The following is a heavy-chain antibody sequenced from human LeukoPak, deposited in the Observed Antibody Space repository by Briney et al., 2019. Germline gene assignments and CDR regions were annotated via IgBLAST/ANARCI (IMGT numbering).Heavy chain of an antibody. CDR1: GFTFSSYS. CDR3: ARDSSGHYYYAFDI. CDR2: ISSSSSYI. D-gene: IGHD3-22*01. Sequence: GGSLRLSCAASGFTFSSYSMNWVRQAPGKGLEWVSSISSSSSYIYYADSVKGRFTISRDNSKNTLYLQMNSLRAEDTAVYYCARDSSGHYYYAFDIWGQGTMVTVSS. J-gene: IGHJ3*02. V-gene: IGHV3-21*04.